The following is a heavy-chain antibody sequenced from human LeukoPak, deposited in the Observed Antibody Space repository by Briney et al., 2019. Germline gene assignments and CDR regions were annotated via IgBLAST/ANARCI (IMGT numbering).Heavy chain of an antibody. CDR2: IYSGGST. CDR1: GFTFSSYS. J-gene: IGHJ6*02. CDR3: ARDLLLWFGELRESYGMDV. D-gene: IGHD3-10*01. Sequence: PGGSLRLSCAASGFTFSSYSMNWVRQAPGKGLEWVSVIYSGGSTYYADSVKGRFTISRDNSKNTLYLQMNSLRAEDTAVYYCARDLLLWFGELRESYGMDVWGQGTTVTVSS. V-gene: IGHV3-53*01.